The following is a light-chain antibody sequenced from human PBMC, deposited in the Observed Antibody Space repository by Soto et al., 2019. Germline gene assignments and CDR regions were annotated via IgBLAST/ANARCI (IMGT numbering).Light chain of an antibody. J-gene: IGKJ2*01. CDR1: QSLLHSNGYNY. V-gene: IGKV2-28*01. CDR3: MQALQTPYT. CDR2: WGS. Sequence: DIVITQSPLSLPVTPGEPASISCRSIQSLLHSNGYNYLDWYLQKPGQSPQLLIYWGSNRASGVPDRFSGSGSGTDFTLKISRVEAEDVGIYYCMQALQTPYTFGQGTKVDIK.